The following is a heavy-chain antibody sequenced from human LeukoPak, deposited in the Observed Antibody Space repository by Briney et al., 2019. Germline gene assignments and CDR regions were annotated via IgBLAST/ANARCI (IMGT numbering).Heavy chain of an antibody. J-gene: IGHJ4*02. CDR3: ARDQGDDTVSYFDY. CDR2: INPNTGDT. D-gene: IGHD3-22*01. CDR1: GYTFTSYY. Sequence: ASVKVSCKASGYTFTSYYMHWVRQAPGQGLEWMGRINPNTGDTNSARKFQGRITMTRDTSISTVYMELSRLRSDDTAVYYCARDQGDDTVSYFDYWGQGTLVTVSS. V-gene: IGHV1-2*06.